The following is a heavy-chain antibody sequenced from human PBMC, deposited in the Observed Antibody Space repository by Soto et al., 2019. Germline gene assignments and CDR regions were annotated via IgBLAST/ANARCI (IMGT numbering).Heavy chain of an antibody. Sequence: QVQLVQSGAEVKKPGSSVKVSCKASGGTFSSYAISWVRQAPGQGLEWMGGIIPIFGTANYAQKFQGRVTITADESTXAAYMELSSLRSEDTAVYYCAREGGSGNYRYYAMDVWGQGTTVTVSS. CDR3: AREGGSGNYRYYAMDV. D-gene: IGHD3-10*01. J-gene: IGHJ6*02. CDR2: IIPIFGTA. V-gene: IGHV1-69*12. CDR1: GGTFSSYA.